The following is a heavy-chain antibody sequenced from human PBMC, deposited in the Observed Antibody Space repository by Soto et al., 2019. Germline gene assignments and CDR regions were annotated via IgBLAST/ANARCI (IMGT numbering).Heavy chain of an antibody. CDR1: GGSISSSNW. V-gene: IGHV4-4*02. CDR3: AKGISEAGFDY. J-gene: IGHJ4*02. D-gene: IGHD6-19*01. CDR2: IYHSGSP. Sequence: QVQLQESGPGLVKPSGTLSLTCAVSGGSISSSNWWSWVRQPPGKGLEWIGEIYHSGSPNCNPSPKSRVTVSVDKSRNPFSLKRSSVTAAATAVYYGAKGISEAGFDYWGQGTMVTVSS.